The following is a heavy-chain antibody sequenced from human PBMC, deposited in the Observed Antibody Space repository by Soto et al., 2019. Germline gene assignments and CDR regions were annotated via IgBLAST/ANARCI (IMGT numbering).Heavy chain of an antibody. CDR2: IYYSGST. CDR3: AARGYSYGLYFDY. D-gene: IGHD5-18*01. V-gene: IGHV4-30-4*01. CDR1: GGSISSGDYY. Sequence: SETLSLTCTVSGGSISSGDYYWSWIRQPPGKGLEWIGYIYYSGSTYYNPSLKSRVTISVDTSKNQFSLKLSSVTAADTAVYYCAARGYSYGLYFDYWGQGTLVTVSS. J-gene: IGHJ4*02.